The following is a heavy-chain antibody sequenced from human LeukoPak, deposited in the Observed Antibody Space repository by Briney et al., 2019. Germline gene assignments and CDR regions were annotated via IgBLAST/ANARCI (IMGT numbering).Heavy chain of an antibody. CDR1: GFTFSSYG. CDR3: ARHVAYYYDSSGYRWFDP. V-gene: IGHV3-30*03. CDR2: ISYDGSNK. D-gene: IGHD3-22*01. J-gene: IGHJ5*02. Sequence: PGRSLRLSCAASGFTFSSYGMHWVRQAPGKGLESVAVISYDGSNKYCADSVKGRFTISRDNAKNSLYLQMNSLRAEDTAVYYCARHVAYYYDSSGYRWFDPWGQGTLVTVSS.